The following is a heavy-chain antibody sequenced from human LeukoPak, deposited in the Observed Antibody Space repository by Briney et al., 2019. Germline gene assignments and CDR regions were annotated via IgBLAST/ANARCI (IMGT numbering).Heavy chain of an antibody. CDR1: GFTFSSYA. Sequence: GGSLRLSCAASGFTFSSYAMSWVRQAPGKGLEGVAAISGSGCSTYYSDSVKGRFTISRDNSKPPLYLQMNSLRAEDTAVYYCAKEGALGYCSSTSCEDAFDIWGQGTMVTVSS. D-gene: IGHD2-2*01. CDR3: AKEGALGYCSSTSCEDAFDI. J-gene: IGHJ3*02. CDR2: ISGSGCST. V-gene: IGHV3-23*01.